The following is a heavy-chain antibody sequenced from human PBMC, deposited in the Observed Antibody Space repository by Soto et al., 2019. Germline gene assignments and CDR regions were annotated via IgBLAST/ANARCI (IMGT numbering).Heavy chain of an antibody. CDR1: GFTLGSHR. CDR2: IDTDGGGT. J-gene: IGHJ5*02. V-gene: IGHV3-74*01. CDR3: ATVFDL. Sequence: DVQLMESGGGLVQPGGSLRVSCAASGFTLGSHRIHWVRQPPGKGLEWVSRIDTDGGGTSYADSVKGRFTIFTDNAKNTVYLQMNGLRAEDTAVYYCATVFDLWGQGTLVTVSS.